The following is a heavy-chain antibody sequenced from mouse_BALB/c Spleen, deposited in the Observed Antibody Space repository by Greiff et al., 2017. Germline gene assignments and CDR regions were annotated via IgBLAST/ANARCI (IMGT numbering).Heavy chain of an antibody. CDR3: ARNHYGYRSAMDY. J-gene: IGHJ4*01. D-gene: IGHD1-2*01. Sequence: VKVVESGPGLVAPSQSLSITCTVSGFSLSRYSVHWVRQPPGKGLEWLGMIWGGGSTDYNSALKSRLSISKDNSKSQVFLKMNSLQTDDTAMYYCARNHYGYRSAMDYWGQGTSVTVSS. CDR2: IWGGGST. CDR1: GFSLSRYS. V-gene: IGHV2-6-4*01.